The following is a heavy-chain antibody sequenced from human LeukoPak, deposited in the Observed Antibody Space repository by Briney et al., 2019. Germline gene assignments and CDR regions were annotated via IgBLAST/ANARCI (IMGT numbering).Heavy chain of an antibody. CDR1: GYSFTTYW. Sequence: GESLKISCKGSGYSFTTYWIGWVRQMPGKGLEWMGIIYSGDSDTKYSPSFQGQVTISADKSISTAYLQWSSLKASDTAIYYCARFLATTGTWYFDYWGQGTLVTVSS. V-gene: IGHV5-51*01. J-gene: IGHJ4*02. CDR2: IYSGDSDT. CDR3: ARFLATTGTWYFDY. D-gene: IGHD6-13*01.